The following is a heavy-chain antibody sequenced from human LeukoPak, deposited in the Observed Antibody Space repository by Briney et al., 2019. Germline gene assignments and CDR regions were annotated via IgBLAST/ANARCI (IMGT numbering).Heavy chain of an antibody. CDR2: ISSSSSYI. D-gene: IGHD6-13*01. V-gene: IGHV3-21*01. CDR1: GFTFSSYS. J-gene: IGHJ4*02. CDR3: ARLPAAGTLRDY. Sequence: KAGGSLRLSCAASGFTFSSYSMNWVRQAPGKGLEWVSSISSSSSYIYYADSVKGRFTISRDNAKNSLYLQMNSLRAEDTAVYYCARLPAAGTLRDYWGQGTLITVSS.